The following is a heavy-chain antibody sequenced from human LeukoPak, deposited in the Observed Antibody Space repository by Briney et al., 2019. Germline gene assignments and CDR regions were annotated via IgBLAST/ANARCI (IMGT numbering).Heavy chain of an antibody. D-gene: IGHD6-19*01. Sequence: GGSLTLSCAASGFTFSSYALIWVRQAPGKGLVCVSTNSGSGDDTFYADSVKGRFTISRDNSKNTLYLQMDSLRAEDTAVYYCARGGYGHGWSFDYWGQETLVTVSS. CDR3: ARGGYGHGWSFDY. V-gene: IGHV3-23*01. CDR1: GFTFSSYA. CDR2: NSGSGDDT. J-gene: IGHJ4*02.